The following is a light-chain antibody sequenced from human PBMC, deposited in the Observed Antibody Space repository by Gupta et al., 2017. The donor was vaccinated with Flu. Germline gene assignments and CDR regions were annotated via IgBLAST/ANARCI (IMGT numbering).Light chain of an antibody. CDR2: AAS. CDR3: QQRSKWPLT. CDR1: QSVGST. J-gene: IGKJ4*01. Sequence: IVLTQSPATLSLSPGERATLSCRASQSVGSTLAWFQQKPGQAPRLLIYAASNRATGIPARFSGSGSGTDFTLSISSLEPEDVAVYYCQQRSKWPLTFGGGTKVEVK. V-gene: IGKV3-11*01.